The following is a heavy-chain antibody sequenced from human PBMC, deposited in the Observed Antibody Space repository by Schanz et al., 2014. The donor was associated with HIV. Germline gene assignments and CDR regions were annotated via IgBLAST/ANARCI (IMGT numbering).Heavy chain of an antibody. CDR1: GFTFSTYA. D-gene: IGHD3-22*01. Sequence: VQLVESGGGLVQPGRSLRLSCAASGFTFSTYAMSWVRQAPGKGLEWVAVIWYDGSNKYYADSVKGRFTISRDNSKNTLYLQMNSLRAEDTAVYYCARDVSHDSSGHYSDYYYGMDVWGQGTTVTVSS. V-gene: IGHV3-33*08. CDR3: ARDVSHDSSGHYSDYYYGMDV. J-gene: IGHJ6*02. CDR2: IWYDGSNK.